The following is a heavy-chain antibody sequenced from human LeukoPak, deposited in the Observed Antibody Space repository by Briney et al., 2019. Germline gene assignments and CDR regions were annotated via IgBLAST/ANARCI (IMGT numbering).Heavy chain of an antibody. J-gene: IGHJ3*02. CDR3: ARVRHGVPNDAFDI. CDR2: IKQDGSEK. D-gene: IGHD3-3*01. Sequence: GGSLRLSCAASGFTFSSYWMSWVRQAPGKGLEWVANIKQDGSEKYYVDSVKGRFTISRDNAKNPLYLQMNSLRAEDTAVYYCARVRHGVPNDAFDIWGQGTMVTVSS. V-gene: IGHV3-7*01. CDR1: GFTFSSYW.